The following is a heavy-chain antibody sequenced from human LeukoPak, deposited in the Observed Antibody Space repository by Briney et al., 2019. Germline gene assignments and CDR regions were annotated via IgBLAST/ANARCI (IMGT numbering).Heavy chain of an antibody. J-gene: IGHJ4*02. CDR1: GGSISSYY. CDR3: ARFAYCGGHCWYYFDY. Sequence: SETLSLTCTVSGGSISSYYWSWIRQPPGKGLEWIGYIYSSGSTNYNPSLKSRITVSVDTSKNQFSLKLSSVTAADTAVYYCARFAYCGGHCWYYFDYWGQGSLVTVSS. CDR2: IYSSGST. D-gene: IGHD2-21*02. V-gene: IGHV4-59*01.